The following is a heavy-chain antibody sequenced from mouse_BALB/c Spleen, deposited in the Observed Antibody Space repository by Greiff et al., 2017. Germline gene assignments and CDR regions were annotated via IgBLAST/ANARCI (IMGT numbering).Heavy chain of an antibody. CDR2: ISYDGSN. CDR1: GYSITSGYY. Sequence: EVKLQESGPGLVKPSQSLSLTCSVTGYSITSGYYWNWIRQFPGNKLEWMGYISYDGSNNYNPSLKNRISITRDTSKNQFFLKLNSVTTEDTATYYCATTMITYWYFDVWGAGTTVTVSS. CDR3: ATTMITYWYFDV. D-gene: IGHD2-4*01. V-gene: IGHV3-6*02. J-gene: IGHJ1*01.